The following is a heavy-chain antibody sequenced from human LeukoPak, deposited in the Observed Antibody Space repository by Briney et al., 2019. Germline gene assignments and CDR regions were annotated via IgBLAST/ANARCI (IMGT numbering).Heavy chain of an antibody. V-gene: IGHV3-23*01. J-gene: IGHJ4*02. CDR3: AKDRMAAVAAAGADDY. CDR1: GFTFSGYA. Sequence: PGGSLRLSCAASGFTFSGYAMSWVRQAPGKGLEWVSAISGSGGSTYYADSVKGRFTISRDNSKNTLYLQMNSLRAGDTAVYYCAKDRMAAVAAAGADDYWGQGTLVTVSS. CDR2: ISGSGGST. D-gene: IGHD6-13*01.